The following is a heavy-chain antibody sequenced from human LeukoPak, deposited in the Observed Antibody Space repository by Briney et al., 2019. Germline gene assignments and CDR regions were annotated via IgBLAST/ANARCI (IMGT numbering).Heavy chain of an antibody. V-gene: IGHV1-2*02. D-gene: IGHD3-22*01. CDR3: ARDPSLSYDSSGYYSGY. CDR1: GYTFTGYY. CDR2: INPNSGGT. Sequence: PSVKASCKASGYTFTGYYMHWVRQAPGQGLEWMGWINPNSGGTNYAQKFQGRVTMTRDTSISTAYMELSRLRSDDTAVYYCARDPSLSYDSSGYYSGYWGQGTLVTVSS. J-gene: IGHJ4*02.